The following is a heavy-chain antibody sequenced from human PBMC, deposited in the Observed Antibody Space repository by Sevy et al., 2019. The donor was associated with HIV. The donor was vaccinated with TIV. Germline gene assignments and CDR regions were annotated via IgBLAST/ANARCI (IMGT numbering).Heavy chain of an antibody. D-gene: IGHD5-18*01. CDR1: GFTFSSYA. CDR3: AREVGYSYGN. J-gene: IGHJ4*02. V-gene: IGHV3-30-3*01. CDR2: ISYDGSNK. Sequence: GGSLRLSCAASGFTFSSYAMHWVRQAPGKGLEWVAVISYDGSNKYYADSVKGRLTISRDNSKNTLYLQMNSLRAEDTAVYYCAREVGYSYGNWGQGTLVTVSS.